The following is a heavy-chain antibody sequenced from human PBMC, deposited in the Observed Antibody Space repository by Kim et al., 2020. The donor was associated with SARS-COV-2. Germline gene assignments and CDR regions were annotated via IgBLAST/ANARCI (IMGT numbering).Heavy chain of an antibody. J-gene: IGHJ3*01. V-gene: IGHV1-58*01. CDR2: NT. CDR3: AAARGSGAFDL. Sequence: NTNYAQKVQERVTITRDMSTSTAYMELSSLRSEDTAVYYCAAARGSGAFDLWGQGTMVTVSS. D-gene: IGHD3-10*01.